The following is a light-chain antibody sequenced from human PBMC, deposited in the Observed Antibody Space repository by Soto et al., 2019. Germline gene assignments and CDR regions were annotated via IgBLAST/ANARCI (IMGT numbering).Light chain of an antibody. CDR1: QSISSW. J-gene: IGKJ1*01. CDR2: DAS. V-gene: IGKV1-5*01. Sequence: DIQMTQSPSTLSASVGDRVTITCRASQSISSWLAWYQQKPGKAPKLLIYDASSLESGVPSRFSGSXXXTXXXLTISSLQPDDFATYYCQQYNSYPLTFGQGTKVEIK. CDR3: QQYNSYPLT.